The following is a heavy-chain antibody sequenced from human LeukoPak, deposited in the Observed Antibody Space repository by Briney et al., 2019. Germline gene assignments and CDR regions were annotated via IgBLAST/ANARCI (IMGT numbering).Heavy chain of an antibody. CDR1: GGSISSGGYY. CDR2: IYYSGST. Sequence: SQTLSLTCTVSGGSISSGGYYWSWIRQHPGKGLEWIGYIYYSGSTYYNPSLKSRVTILVDTSKNQFSLKLSSVTAADTAVYYCARGPLYYYGMDVWGQGTTVTVSS. CDR3: ARGPLYYYGMDV. J-gene: IGHJ6*02. V-gene: IGHV4-31*03.